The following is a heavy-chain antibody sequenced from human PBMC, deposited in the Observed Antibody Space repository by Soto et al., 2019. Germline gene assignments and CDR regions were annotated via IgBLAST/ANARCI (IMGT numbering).Heavy chain of an antibody. CDR1: GGSISSSNYY. Sequence: SETLSLTCTVSGGSISSSNYYWAWIRQSPGKGLEWIGSVYYNGFTYYNPSLKSRVTISVDTSKNQFSLKLTSVTAADTVFYYCARMGDFWSGPGELDPWGQGTLVTVSS. J-gene: IGHJ5*02. D-gene: IGHD3-3*01. CDR3: ARMGDFWSGPGELDP. CDR2: VYYNGFT. V-gene: IGHV4-39*01.